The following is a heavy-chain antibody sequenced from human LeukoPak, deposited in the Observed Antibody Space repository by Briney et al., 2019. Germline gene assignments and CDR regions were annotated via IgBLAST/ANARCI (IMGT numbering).Heavy chain of an antibody. J-gene: IGHJ6*03. CDR3: ASGSYAYYYMDV. Sequence: SQTLSLTCTVSGGSISLGSYYWSWIRQPAGKGLEWIGRIYTSGSTNYNPSLKSRVTISIDTSKNQFSLKLSSVTAADTAVYYCASGSYAYYYMDVWGKGTTVTVSS. V-gene: IGHV4-61*02. D-gene: IGHD1-26*01. CDR2: IYTSGST. CDR1: GGSISLGSYY.